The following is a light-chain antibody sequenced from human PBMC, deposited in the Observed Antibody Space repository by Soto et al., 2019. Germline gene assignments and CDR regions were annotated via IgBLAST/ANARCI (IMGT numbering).Light chain of an antibody. V-gene: IGLV6-57*01. Sequence: NFMLTQSHSVSESPGKTVTISCTRSSGSIASNYVQWYQQRPGSPPFIVIYENNQRPSGVPDRFSGSIDTSSNSASLTISGLKTEDEADYYCQSYDSSSRVFGGGTKLTVL. CDR2: ENN. CDR3: QSYDSSSRV. CDR1: SGSIASNY. J-gene: IGLJ3*02.